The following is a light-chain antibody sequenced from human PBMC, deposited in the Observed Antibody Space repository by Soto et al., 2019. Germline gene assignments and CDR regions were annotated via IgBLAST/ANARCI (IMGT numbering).Light chain of an antibody. J-gene: IGLJ2*01. CDR1: RSDVGSYNL. V-gene: IGLV1-51*01. Sequence: QSALTQPASVSGSPGQSITISCTGTRSDVGSYNLVSWYQQHLPGTAPKLLIYANNKRPSGIPDRFSGSKSGTSATLGITGLQTGDETNYYCGTWDSSLTAVVFGGGTKVTVL. CDR3: GTWDSSLTAVV. CDR2: ANN.